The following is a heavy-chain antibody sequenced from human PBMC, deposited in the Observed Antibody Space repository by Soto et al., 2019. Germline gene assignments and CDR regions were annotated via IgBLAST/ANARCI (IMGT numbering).Heavy chain of an antibody. V-gene: IGHV4-34*01. J-gene: IGHJ3*02. CDR2: INHSGGT. CDR1: GLSFSGYY. D-gene: IGHD3-3*02. CDR3: ARDRQYYHFWSGYQNEGPYDAFDI. Sequence: PSDTLSLTCGVYGLSFSGYYLTLIRQAPGKGLEWIGEINHSGGTNYNSSLKSRVTISVDTSKNQFSLILYSVTAADTAVYYCARDRQYYHFWSGYQNEGPYDAFDIWGQGTMVTVSS.